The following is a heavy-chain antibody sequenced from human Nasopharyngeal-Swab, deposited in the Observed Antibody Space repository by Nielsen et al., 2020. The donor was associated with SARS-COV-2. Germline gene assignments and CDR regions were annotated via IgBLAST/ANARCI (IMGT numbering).Heavy chain of an antibody. CDR2: ISYDGSNK. D-gene: IGHD1-26*01. CDR1: GFTFSSYG. CDR3: AKEPSSGSYPS. V-gene: IGHV3-30*18. Sequence: GGSLRLSCAASGFTFSSYGMHWVRQAPGKGLEWVAVISYDGSNKCYADSVKGRFTISRDNSKNTLYLQMNSLRAEDTAVYYCAKEPSSGSYPSWGQGTLVTVSS. J-gene: IGHJ4*02.